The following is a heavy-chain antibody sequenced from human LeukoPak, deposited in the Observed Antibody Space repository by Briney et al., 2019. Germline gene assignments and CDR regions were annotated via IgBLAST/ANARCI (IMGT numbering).Heavy chain of an antibody. CDR3: ARVNQYSGSSRELDY. Sequence: ASVKVSCKASGYTFTGYYMHWVRQAPGQGLEWMGWINPNSGGTNYAQKFQGWVTMTRDTSASTAYMELSSLRSEDTAVYYCARVNQYSGSSRELDYWGQGTLVTVSS. D-gene: IGHD1-26*01. CDR1: GYTFTGYY. CDR2: INPNSGGT. J-gene: IGHJ4*02. V-gene: IGHV1-2*04.